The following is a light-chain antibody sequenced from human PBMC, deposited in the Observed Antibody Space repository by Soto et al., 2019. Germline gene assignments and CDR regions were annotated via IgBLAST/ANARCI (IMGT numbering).Light chain of an antibody. CDR3: QQYDKSVLT. V-gene: IGKV3-20*01. CDR1: QSVSSSY. J-gene: IGKJ4*01. Sequence: EIVLTQSPGTLSLSPGERATLSCRASQSVSSSYLAWYQQKAGQAPRLLIYAASRRATGIPDRFSGSGSVTDFTLTISRLEPEDFALYYCQQYDKSVLTFGGGTKVEIK. CDR2: AAS.